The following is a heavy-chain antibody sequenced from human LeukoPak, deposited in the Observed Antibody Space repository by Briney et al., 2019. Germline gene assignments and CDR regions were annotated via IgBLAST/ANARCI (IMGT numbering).Heavy chain of an antibody. CDR1: GFTFSSYA. CDR3: AKDPYDYVWGSYRYPTDY. Sequence: GGSLRLSCAASGFTFSSYAMSWVRQAPGKGLEWVSAISGSGGSTYYADSVKGRFTISRDNSKNTLYLQMNSLRAEDTAVYYCAKDPYDYVWGSYRYPTDYWGQGTLVTVSS. V-gene: IGHV3-23*01. D-gene: IGHD3-16*02. CDR2: ISGSGGST. J-gene: IGHJ4*02.